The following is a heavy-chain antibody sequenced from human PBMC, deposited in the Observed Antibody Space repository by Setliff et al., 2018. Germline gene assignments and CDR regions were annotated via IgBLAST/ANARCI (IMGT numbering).Heavy chain of an antibody. V-gene: IGHV1-46*01. CDR3: ARAPLMVVVPPDAHRFDP. CDR1: GYTLTNYY. D-gene: IGHD2-2*01. CDR2: INPSGGLT. Sequence: VKVSCKASGYTLTNYYMHWVRQAPGQGLEWMGIINPSGGLTRYAQKFQGRVSMTTDTSTSTAYMELRNLRSDDTALYYCARAPLMVVVPPDAHRFDPWGQGTLVTVSS. J-gene: IGHJ5*02.